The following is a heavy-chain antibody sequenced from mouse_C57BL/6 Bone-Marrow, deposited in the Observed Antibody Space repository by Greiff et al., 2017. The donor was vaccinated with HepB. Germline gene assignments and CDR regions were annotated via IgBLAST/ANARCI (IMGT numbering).Heavy chain of an antibody. CDR2: ISNLAYSI. CDR1: GFTFSDYG. Sequence: EVMLVESGGGLVQPGGSLKLSCAASGFTFSDYGMAWVRQAPRKGPEWVAFISNLAYSIYYADTVTGRFTISRENAKNTLYLEMSSLRSEDTAMYYCARQEVTTDGFAYWGQGTLVTVSA. J-gene: IGHJ3*01. CDR3: ARQEVTTDGFAY. V-gene: IGHV5-15*01. D-gene: IGHD2-2*01.